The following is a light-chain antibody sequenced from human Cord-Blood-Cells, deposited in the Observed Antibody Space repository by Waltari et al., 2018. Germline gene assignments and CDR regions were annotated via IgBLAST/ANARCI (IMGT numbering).Light chain of an antibody. CDR3: QQYNNWPPGT. Sequence: EIVMTQSPATLSVSPGGRATLSCRASQSVSSNVAWYQQKPGQAPRLLIYGASTRATGIPARFSGSVSGTEFTLTISSLQSEDFAVYYCQQYNNWPPGTFGQGTKVEIK. V-gene: IGKV3-15*01. CDR2: GAS. CDR1: QSVSSN. J-gene: IGKJ1*01.